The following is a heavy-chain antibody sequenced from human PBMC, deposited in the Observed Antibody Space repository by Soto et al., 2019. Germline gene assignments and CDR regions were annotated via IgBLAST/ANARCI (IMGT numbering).Heavy chain of an antibody. V-gene: IGHV1-18*01. Sequence: QVQLVQSGAEVKKPGASVKVSCKASGFTFTTYGFTWVRQAPGQGLEWMGWISAYNGNTNYAQKFQGRVTMTTDTSTSTVYLELRSLTSDDAAVYYCARGGRDGMDVWGQGTTVTLSS. CDR3: ARGGRDGMDV. J-gene: IGHJ6*02. CDR2: ISAYNGNT. D-gene: IGHD3-10*01. CDR1: GFTFTTYG.